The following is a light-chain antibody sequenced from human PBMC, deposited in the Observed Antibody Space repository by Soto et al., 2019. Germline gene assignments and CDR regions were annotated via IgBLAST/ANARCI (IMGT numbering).Light chain of an antibody. CDR1: SSDVGGYNY. CDR3: SSYTSSSTYV. Sequence: QSALTQPASVSGSPGQSITISCTGTSSDVGGYNYVSWYQQHPGKAPKLMSYDVSNRPSGVSNRFSGSKSGNTASLTISGLQDEDEADYYCSSYTSSSTYVFGTGTKLTVL. CDR2: DVS. V-gene: IGLV2-14*01. J-gene: IGLJ1*01.